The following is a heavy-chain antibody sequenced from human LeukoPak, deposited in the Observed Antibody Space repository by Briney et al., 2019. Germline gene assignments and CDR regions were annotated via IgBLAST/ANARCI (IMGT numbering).Heavy chain of an antibody. CDR1: GFTFSRYA. CDR2: ISGSGGST. Sequence: GGALRLSCAASGFTFSRYAMSWVRQAPGKGVEWVSAISGSGGSTYYADSVKGGFTISRDNSKNTLYLQMTSLRAEDTAVYYCAKVKQWLVRGYYYYGMDVWGKGTTVTVSS. CDR3: AKVKQWLVRGYYYYGMDV. D-gene: IGHD6-19*01. J-gene: IGHJ6*04. V-gene: IGHV3-23*01.